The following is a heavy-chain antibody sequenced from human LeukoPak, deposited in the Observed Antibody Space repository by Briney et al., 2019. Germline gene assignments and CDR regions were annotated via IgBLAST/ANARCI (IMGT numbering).Heavy chain of an antibody. V-gene: IGHV1-2*02. D-gene: IGHD3-16*02. Sequence: ASVKVSCKTTRYTFTVYHPHWVRQGPGQGLEWMAWIQSDSGDTNYAQKFQGRVTVTRDKFNRTSYIDVDRLSSDDTAVYHCARALTGDLYTFSDYWGQGTLVTVSS. J-gene: IGHJ4*02. CDR3: ARALTGDLYTFSDY. CDR1: RYTFTVYH. CDR2: IQSDSGDT.